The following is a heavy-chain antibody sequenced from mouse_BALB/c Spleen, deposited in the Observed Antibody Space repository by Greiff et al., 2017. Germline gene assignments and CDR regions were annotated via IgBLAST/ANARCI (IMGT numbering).Heavy chain of an antibody. CDR3: ARMDYDYDDYAMDY. V-gene: IGHV1-66*01. CDR2: IFPGSGNT. Sequence: QVHVKQSGPELVKPGASVKISCKASGYSFTSYYIHWVKPRPGQGLEWIGWIFPGSGNTKYNEKFKGKATLTADTSSSTAYMQLSSLTSEDSAVYFCARMDYDYDDYAMDYWGQGTSVTVSS. J-gene: IGHJ4*01. CDR1: GYSFTSYY. D-gene: IGHD2-4*01.